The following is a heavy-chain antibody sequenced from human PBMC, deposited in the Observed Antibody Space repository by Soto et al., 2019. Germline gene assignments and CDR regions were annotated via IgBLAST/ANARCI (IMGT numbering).Heavy chain of an antibody. V-gene: IGHV2-5*01. CDR2: IFWNDDK. D-gene: IGHD2-21*02. CDR1: GFSLSTSGVG. Sequence: SGPTLVNPTQTLALTCTFSGFSLSTSGVGVGWIRQPPGKALEWLALIFWNDDKRYSPSLKSRLTITKDTSKNQVVLTMTNMDPVDTATYSCAHRALGTVSDAFDIWGQGTMVTVSS. J-gene: IGHJ3*02. CDR3: AHRALGTVSDAFDI.